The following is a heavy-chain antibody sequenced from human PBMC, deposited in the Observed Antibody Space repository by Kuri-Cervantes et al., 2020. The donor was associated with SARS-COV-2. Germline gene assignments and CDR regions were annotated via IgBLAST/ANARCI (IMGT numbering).Heavy chain of an antibody. D-gene: IGHD4-11*01. V-gene: IGHV4-39*07. Sequence: SETLSLTCTVSGGSISSSSYYWGWIRQPPGKGLEWIGNIFNSGGTFYNPSLKSRVTISVDTSKNQFSLRLSSVTAADTAVYYCARGRTVTTFYGIRQWFDPWGQGTLVTVSS. CDR2: IFNSGGT. CDR1: GGSISSSSYY. CDR3: ARGRTVTTFYGIRQWFDP. J-gene: IGHJ5*02.